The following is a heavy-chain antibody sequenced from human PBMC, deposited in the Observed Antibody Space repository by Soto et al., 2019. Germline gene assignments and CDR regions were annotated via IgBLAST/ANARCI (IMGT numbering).Heavy chain of an antibody. CDR3: ARGHCSSTSCYVGYYYYGMDV. Sequence: SETLSLTCTVSGGSISSGGYYWSWIRQHPGKGLEWIGYIYYSGSTNYNPSLKSRVTISVDTSKNQFSLKLSSVTAADTAVYYCARGHCSSTSCYVGYYYYGMDVWGQGTTVTVSS. CDR2: IYYSGST. D-gene: IGHD2-2*01. J-gene: IGHJ6*02. CDR1: GGSISSGGYY. V-gene: IGHV4-61*08.